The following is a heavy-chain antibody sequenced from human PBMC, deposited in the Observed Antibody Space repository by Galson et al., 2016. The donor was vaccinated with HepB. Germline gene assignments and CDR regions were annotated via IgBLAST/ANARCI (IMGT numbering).Heavy chain of an antibody. CDR2: ISAYNGNT. Sequence: SVKVSCKASGYAFTSYGISWVRQAPGQGLEWMEWISAYNGNTNYAQKLQGRVTMTTDTSTSTAYMELRSRRPDDTADDTAVYYCARDCSGGTCYGTTWGQGTLVTVSS. CDR1: GYAFTSYG. V-gene: IGHV1-18*01. CDR3: VYYCARDCSGGTCYGTT. D-gene: IGHD2-15*01. J-gene: IGHJ5*02.